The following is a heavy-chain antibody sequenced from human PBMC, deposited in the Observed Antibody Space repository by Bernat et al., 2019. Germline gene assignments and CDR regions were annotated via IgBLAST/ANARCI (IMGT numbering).Heavy chain of an antibody. CDR1: GFTFSSYS. D-gene: IGHD3-3*02. J-gene: IGHJ4*02. CDR3: ARAPFTYYFDY. V-gene: IGHV3-21*01. CDR2: ISSSSSYI. Sequence: EVQLVESGGGLVKPGGSLRLSCAASGFTFSSYSMTWVRQAPGKGLEWVSSISSSSSYIYYADSVKGRFTISRDNAKNSLYLQMNSLRAEDTAVYYCARAPFTYYFDYWGQGTLVTVSS.